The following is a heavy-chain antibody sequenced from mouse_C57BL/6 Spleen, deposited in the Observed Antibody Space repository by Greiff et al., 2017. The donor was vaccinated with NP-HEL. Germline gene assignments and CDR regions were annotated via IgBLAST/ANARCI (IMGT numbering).Heavy chain of an antibody. CDR3: ARDDYDPWFAY. CDR1: GYTFTSYT. J-gene: IGHJ3*01. CDR2: INPSSGYT. D-gene: IGHD2-4*01. Sequence: QVQLQQSGAELARPGASVKMSCKASGYTFTSYTMHWVKQRPGQGLEWIGYINPSSGYTKYTQKFKDKATLTADKSSSTAYMQLSSLTSEDSAVYYCARDDYDPWFAYWGQGTLVTVSA. V-gene: IGHV1-4*01.